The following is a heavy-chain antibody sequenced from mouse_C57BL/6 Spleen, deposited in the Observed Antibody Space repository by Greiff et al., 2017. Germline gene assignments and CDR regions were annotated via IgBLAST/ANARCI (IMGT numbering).Heavy chain of an antibody. D-gene: IGHD2-10*02. CDR1: GFTFSNYW. CDR3: TAGYDRHYYAMDY. CDR2: IRLKSDNYAT. V-gene: IGHV6-3*01. Sequence: EVKLVESGGGLVQPGGSMKLSCVASGFTFSNYWMNWVRQSPEKGLEWVAQIRLKSDNYATNYAESVKGRFTISIDDSKSSVYLQMNNLRAEDTGIYYCTAGYDRHYYAMDYWGQGTSGTVSS. J-gene: IGHJ4*01.